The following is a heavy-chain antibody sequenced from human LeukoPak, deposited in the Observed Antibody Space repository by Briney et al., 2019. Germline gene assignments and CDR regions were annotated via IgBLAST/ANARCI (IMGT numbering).Heavy chain of an antibody. V-gene: IGHV3-48*02. J-gene: IGHJ4*02. CDR1: GFIFSSYA. D-gene: IGHD2-21*01. CDR2: ISPTYTI. Sequence: GGSLRLSCAASGFIFSSYAMNGVRQAPGKGLEWISYISPTYTIYYSDSVRGRFTISRDNAKNSLFLQMNSLRDEDTAVYFCARDHDWGFDYWGPGTLVAVSS. CDR3: ARDHDWGFDY.